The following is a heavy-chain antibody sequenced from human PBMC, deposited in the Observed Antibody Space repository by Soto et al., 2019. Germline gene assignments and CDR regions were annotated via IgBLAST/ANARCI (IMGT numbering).Heavy chain of an antibody. CDR3: VRDGRGYTLLGYYGMDV. J-gene: IGHJ6*02. V-gene: IGHV4-59*12. CDR1: GGSISSYY. D-gene: IGHD5-18*01. CDR2: IYCSGST. Sequence: QVQLQESGPGLVKPSETLSLTCTVPGGSISSYYWSWIRQPPGKGLEWIGHIYCSGSTNYNPAHKRRVTRPVGTSNNQFSLQLGSVLGADTAVHYRVRDGRGYTLLGYYGMDVWGQGTTVTVSS.